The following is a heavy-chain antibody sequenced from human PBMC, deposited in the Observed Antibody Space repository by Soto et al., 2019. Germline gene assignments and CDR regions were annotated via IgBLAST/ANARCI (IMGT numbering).Heavy chain of an antibody. Sequence: GASVKVSCKASGGTFSSYAISWVRQSPGQGLEWMGGIIPIFGTANYAQKFQGRVTITADESTSTAYMELSSLRSEDTAVYYCARIADPSQDYDFWSGPGDNWFEPWGQGTLVTVTS. D-gene: IGHD3-3*01. J-gene: IGHJ5*02. CDR3: ARIADPSQDYDFWSGPGDNWFEP. V-gene: IGHV1-69*13. CDR2: IIPIFGTA. CDR1: GGTFSSYA.